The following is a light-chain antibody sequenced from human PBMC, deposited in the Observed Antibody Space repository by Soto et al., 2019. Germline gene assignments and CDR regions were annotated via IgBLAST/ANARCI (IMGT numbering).Light chain of an antibody. CDR2: DAS. Sequence: EIVLTQSPATLPLSPGERVTLSCRASQSVGNQLAWYQQKPGQAPRLLIYDASNRATGIPARFSGSGSGTDFTLTISSLEPEDFALYYCQQRSNWPITFGPGTRLEIK. J-gene: IGKJ5*01. CDR3: QQRSNWPIT. CDR1: QSVGNQ. V-gene: IGKV3-11*01.